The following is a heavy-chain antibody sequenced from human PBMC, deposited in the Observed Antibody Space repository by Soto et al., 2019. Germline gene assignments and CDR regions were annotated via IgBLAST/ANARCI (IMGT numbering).Heavy chain of an antibody. CDR1: GFTFSSYA. CDR3: AKGFGYDSSGYYSPRYYGMDV. CDR2: ISGSGGST. Sequence: GGSLRLSCAASGFTFSSYAMSWVRQAPGKGLEWVSAISGSGGSTYYADSVKGRFTISRDNSKNTLYLQMNSLRAEDTAVYYCAKGFGYDSSGYYSPRYYGMDVWGQGTTVTVSS. J-gene: IGHJ6*02. D-gene: IGHD3-22*01. V-gene: IGHV3-23*01.